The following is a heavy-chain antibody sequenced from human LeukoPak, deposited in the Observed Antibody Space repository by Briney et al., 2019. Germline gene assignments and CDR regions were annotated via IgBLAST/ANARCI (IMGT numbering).Heavy chain of an antibody. Sequence: GGSLRLSCAASGFTVSSNYMSWVRQAPGKGLEWVSLISWDGGSTYYADSVKGRFTISRDNSKNSLYLQMNSLRTEDTALYYCAKDADYYDSNGPADYWGQGTLVTVSS. V-gene: IGHV3-43*01. CDR2: ISWDGGST. D-gene: IGHD3-22*01. J-gene: IGHJ4*02. CDR3: AKDADYYDSNGPADY. CDR1: GFTVSSNY.